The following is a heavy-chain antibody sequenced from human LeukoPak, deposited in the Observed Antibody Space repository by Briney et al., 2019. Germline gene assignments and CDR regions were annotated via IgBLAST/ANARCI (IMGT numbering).Heavy chain of an antibody. D-gene: IGHD3-3*01. Sequence: PSETLSLTCTVSGGSISSGSYYWSWIRQPAGKGLEWIGRIYTSGSTNYNPSLKSRVTISVDTSKNQFSLKLSSVTAADTAVYYCAVGGYYDFWSGYQGLFDYWGQGTLVTVSS. J-gene: IGHJ4*02. CDR2: IYTSGST. CDR3: AVGGYYDFWSGYQGLFDY. CDR1: GGSISSGSYY. V-gene: IGHV4-61*02.